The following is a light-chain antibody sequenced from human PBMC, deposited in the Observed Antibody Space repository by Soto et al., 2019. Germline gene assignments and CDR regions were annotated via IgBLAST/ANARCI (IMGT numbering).Light chain of an antibody. J-gene: IGKJ2*01. CDR1: QTISTY. Sequence: IQMTQSPSSLSASVGDRVTITCRASQTISTYLHWYQQEPGKAPKLLIYGASRLQSGVPSRFSSSGSGTHFTLTISSQQPEDVAAYYCQQSHGIPYSFGQGTKLEIK. CDR3: QQSHGIPYS. CDR2: GAS. V-gene: IGKV1-39*01.